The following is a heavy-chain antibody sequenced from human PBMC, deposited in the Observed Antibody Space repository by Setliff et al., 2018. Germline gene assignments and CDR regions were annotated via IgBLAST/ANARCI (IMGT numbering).Heavy chain of an antibody. CDR3: ARGSRFGTIVYRGDYYMDV. Sequence: ASVKVSCKASGYTFTNYAMTWMRQAPGQGLEYMGWTNTNTGNPIYAQGFTGRFVFSLDTPVSTAYLQISSLKSEDSAVYYCARGSRFGTIVYRGDYYMDVWGKGTTGTV. V-gene: IGHV7-4-1*02. CDR2: TNTNTGNP. D-gene: IGHD3-10*01. J-gene: IGHJ6*03. CDR1: GYTFTNYA.